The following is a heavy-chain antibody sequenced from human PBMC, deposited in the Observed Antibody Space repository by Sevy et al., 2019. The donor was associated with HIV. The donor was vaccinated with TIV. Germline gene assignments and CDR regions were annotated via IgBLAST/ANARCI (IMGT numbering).Heavy chain of an antibody. CDR1: GFTFSSYG. CDR3: AKARGYSYGFFASAGDMDV. J-gene: IGHJ6*02. Sequence: GGSLRLSCAASGFTFSSYGMHWVRQAPGKGLEWVAVISYDGSNKYYADSVKGRFTISRDNSKNTRYLQMNSLRAEDTAGYYCAKARGYSYGFFASAGDMDVWGQGTTVTVSS. D-gene: IGHD5-18*01. CDR2: ISYDGSNK. V-gene: IGHV3-30*18.